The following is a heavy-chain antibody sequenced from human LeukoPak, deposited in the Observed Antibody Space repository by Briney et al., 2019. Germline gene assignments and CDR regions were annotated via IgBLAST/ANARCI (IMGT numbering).Heavy chain of an antibody. D-gene: IGHD5-18*01. Sequence: GESLKISCKGSGYSFTSYWIAWVRQMPGKGLEWMGIIYPGDSDTRYSPSFQGQVTISADKSISTAYLQWSSLKASDTAMYYCARLEYSSALLDYFDYWGQGTLVTVSS. CDR3: ARLEYSSALLDYFDY. CDR1: GYSFTSYW. J-gene: IGHJ4*02. CDR2: IYPGDSDT. V-gene: IGHV5-51*01.